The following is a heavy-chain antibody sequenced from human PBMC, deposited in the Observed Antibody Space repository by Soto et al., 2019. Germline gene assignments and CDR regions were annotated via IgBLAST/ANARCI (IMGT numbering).Heavy chain of an antibody. CDR2: IYFTGNT. CDR1: GGSITSSSHF. D-gene: IGHD6-25*01. V-gene: IGHV4-39*01. Sequence: SETLSLTCSASGGSITSSSHFWGWVRQPPGKGLEWIGTIYFTGNTYYTPSLKSRLTMSIDTSKNEFSLRPNSVTAADTAVYYCAGQTFTIAAASYGRSNWFDPWGPGTLVTSPQ. CDR3: AGQTFTIAAASYGRSNWFDP. J-gene: IGHJ5*02.